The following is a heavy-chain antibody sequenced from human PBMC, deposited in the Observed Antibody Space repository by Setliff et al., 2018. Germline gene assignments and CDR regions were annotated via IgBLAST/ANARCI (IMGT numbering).Heavy chain of an antibody. CDR1: GGSFSDYF. D-gene: IGHD3-10*01. V-gene: IGHV4-4*08. CDR3: ARSLGSGSYYNSRPFYSDY. J-gene: IGHJ4*02. CDR2: IHTSGT. Sequence: PSETLSLTCGVSGGSFSDYFWSWIRQPPGKGLEWIGNIHTSGTNYHPSLKSRVTISGDTSKNQFSLKLTSVTAADTAVYFCARSLGSGSYYNSRPFYSDYWGQGTLVTVSS.